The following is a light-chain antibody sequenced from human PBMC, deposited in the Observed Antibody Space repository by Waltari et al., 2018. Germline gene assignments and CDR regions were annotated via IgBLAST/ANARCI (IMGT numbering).Light chain of an antibody. CDR1: QSLGRN. CDR2: GPS. V-gene: IGKV3-15*01. J-gene: IGKJ1*01. Sequence: EIVMTLSPVTLSVSPVERATRSCTASQSLGRNLAWYQPKPGQAPRLLIYGPSSRATCIPGRFSGSGSGTYFTLTISSLQSEDFAVYYCQQFHKWPPTFGQGTTVEV. CDR3: QQFHKWPPT.